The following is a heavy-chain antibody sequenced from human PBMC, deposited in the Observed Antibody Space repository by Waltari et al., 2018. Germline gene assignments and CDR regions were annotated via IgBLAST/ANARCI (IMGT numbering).Heavy chain of an antibody. V-gene: IGHV4-39*07. D-gene: IGHD5-12*01. Sequence: QLQLQESGPGLVKPSETLSLTCTVSGGSISSSSYYWGWIRQPPGKGLEWIGSIYYSGSTYYNPSLKSRVTISVDTSKNHFSLKLSSVTAADTAVYYCARDRHNYSGYLGNYGMDVWGQGTTVTVSS. CDR1: GGSISSSSYY. CDR3: ARDRHNYSGYLGNYGMDV. J-gene: IGHJ6*02. CDR2: IYYSGST.